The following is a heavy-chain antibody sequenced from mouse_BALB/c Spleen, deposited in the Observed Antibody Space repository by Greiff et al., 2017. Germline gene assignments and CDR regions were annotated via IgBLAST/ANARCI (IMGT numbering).Heavy chain of an antibody. J-gene: IGHJ2*01. V-gene: IGHV1S81*02. CDR3: TRRGFDY. Sequence: QVHVKQSGAELVKPGASVKLSCKASGYTFTSYYMYWVKQRPGQGLEWIGGINPSNGGTNFNEKFKSKATLTVDKSSSTAYMQLSSLTSEDSAVYYCTRRGFDYWGQGTTLTVSS. CDR2: INPSNGGT. CDR1: GYTFTSYY.